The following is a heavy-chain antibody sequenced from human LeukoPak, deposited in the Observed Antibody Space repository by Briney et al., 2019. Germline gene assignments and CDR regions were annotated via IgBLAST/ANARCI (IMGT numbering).Heavy chain of an antibody. CDR1: GFTFSSYA. CDR2: ISGSGGST. V-gene: IGHV3-23*01. D-gene: IGHD3-3*01. J-gene: IGHJ6*03. Sequence: GGSLRLSCAASGFTFSSYAMSWVRQAPGKGLEWVSAISGSGGSTYYADSVKGRFTISRDNSKNALYLQMNSLRAEDTAVYYCAKEPALPPDTIFGVVIPNYYYYYMDVWGKGTTVTVSS. CDR3: AKEPALPPDTIFGVVIPNYYYYYMDV.